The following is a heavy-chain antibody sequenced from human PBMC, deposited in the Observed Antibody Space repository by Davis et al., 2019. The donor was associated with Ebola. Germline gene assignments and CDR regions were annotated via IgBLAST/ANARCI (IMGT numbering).Heavy chain of an antibody. CDR3: ARDLIHRITIFGVVTDYYYYGMDV. J-gene: IGHJ6*02. V-gene: IGHV1-18*01. CDR2: ISAYNGNT. D-gene: IGHD3-3*01. CDR1: GYTFTSYG. Sequence: ASVKVSCKASGYTFTSYGISWVRQAPGQGLEWMGWISAYNGNTNYAQKLQGRVTMTTDTSTSTAYMELRSLRSDDTAVYYCARDLIHRITIFGVVTDYYYYGMDVWGQGTTVTVSS.